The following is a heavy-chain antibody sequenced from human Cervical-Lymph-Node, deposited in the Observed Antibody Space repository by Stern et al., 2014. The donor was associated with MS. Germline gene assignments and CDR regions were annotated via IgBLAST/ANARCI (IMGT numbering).Heavy chain of an antibody. CDR2: ITPNNGDP. CDR1: GYTFTAYY. D-gene: IGHD4-17*01. J-gene: IGHJ4*02. V-gene: IGHV1-2*04. Sequence: MQLVESGAEVKKPGASVSVSCKASGYTFTAYYLHWVRQAPGHGLEWTGWITPNNGDPKYAQNFQGWVTMTRDTSISTAYMDLSSLTSDDTAIYYCARDLGTVTTPGDYWGQGTLVTVSS. CDR3: ARDLGTVTTPGDY.